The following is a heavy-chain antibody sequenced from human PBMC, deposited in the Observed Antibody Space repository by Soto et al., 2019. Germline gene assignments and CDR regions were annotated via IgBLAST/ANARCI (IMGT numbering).Heavy chain of an antibody. D-gene: IGHD3-22*01. CDR3: ERAPGYYDSSGYHSYYDGMDV. CDR1: GGSFSGYY. Sequence: QVQLQQWGAGLLKPSETLSLICAVYGGSFSGYYWSWIRQPPGKGLEWIGEINHRGSTNYNPSLKSRVTISVNTSKNQFSLKLSSVTAADTAVYYCERAPGYYDSSGYHSYYDGMDVWGQGTTVTVSS. CDR2: INHRGST. V-gene: IGHV4-34*01. J-gene: IGHJ6*02.